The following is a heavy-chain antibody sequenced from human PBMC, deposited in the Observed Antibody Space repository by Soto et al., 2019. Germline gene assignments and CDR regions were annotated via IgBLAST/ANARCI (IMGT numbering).Heavy chain of an antibody. V-gene: IGHV3-53*01. CDR1: GLIVSNAY. CDR2: IYDNGTT. J-gene: IGHJ6*02. D-gene: IGHD3-10*01. Sequence: GGSLRLSCAASGLIVSNAYLAWVRQSPGVVLEWVSVIYDNGTTYYADSVKGRFTISRDTSTNTLSLQMDSLRAEDTAVYYCVRPLPSGRNYGLDVWGQGTTVTVSS. CDR3: VRPLPSGRNYGLDV.